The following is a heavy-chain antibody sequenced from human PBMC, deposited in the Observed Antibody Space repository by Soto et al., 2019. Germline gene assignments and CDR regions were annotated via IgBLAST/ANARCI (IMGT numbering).Heavy chain of an antibody. CDR3: ARHDLKDSGSYPDASDI. Sequence: PGESLKISRKGSGFSFPNYLIGWVRQMPGKGLEWMGIIYPAESDTRYSPSFQGQGTISVEKSIITAYLQWSSRGASDTAMYYCARHDLKDSGSYPDASDIWGQGTMV. V-gene: IGHV5-51*01. J-gene: IGHJ3*02. CDR1: GFSFPNYL. CDR2: IYPAESDT. D-gene: IGHD1-26*01.